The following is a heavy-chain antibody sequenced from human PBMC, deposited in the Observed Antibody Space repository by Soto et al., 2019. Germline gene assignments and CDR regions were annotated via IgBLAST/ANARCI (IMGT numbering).Heavy chain of an antibody. J-gene: IGHJ6*02. CDR2: ISASGGST. CDR1: GLTFSKYA. CDR3: AKDLGNYYYDGSGYSSYGMDV. V-gene: IGHV3-23*01. Sequence: PGGSLRLSCAASGLTFSKYAMNWVRQAPGKGLEWVSAISASGGSTYYADSVKGRFTISRDNSKHTLYLHMNSLRAEDTALYYCAKDLGNYYYDGSGYSSYGMDVWGQGTTVTVSS. D-gene: IGHD3-22*01.